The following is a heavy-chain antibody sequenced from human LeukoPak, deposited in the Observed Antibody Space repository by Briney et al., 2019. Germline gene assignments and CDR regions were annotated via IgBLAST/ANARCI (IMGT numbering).Heavy chain of an antibody. CDR3: ARGPPGVSSGYYWNY. V-gene: IGHV4-34*01. CDR1: GGSFSGYY. CDR2: INHSGST. Sequence: SETLSLTCAVYGGSFSGYYWSWIRQPPGKGLEWIGEINHSGSTNYNPSLKSRVTISVDTSKNQFSLKLSSVTAADTAVYYCARGPPGVSSGYYWNYWGQGTLVTVSS. D-gene: IGHD3-22*01. J-gene: IGHJ4*02.